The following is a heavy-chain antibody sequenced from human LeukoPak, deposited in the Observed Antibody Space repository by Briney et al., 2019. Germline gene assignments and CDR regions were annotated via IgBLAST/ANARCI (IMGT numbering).Heavy chain of an antibody. CDR2: IKGDGSST. Sequence: GSLRLSCAASGFTFTTYWMHWVRQVPGKGLVRVARIKGDGSSTRHADSMKGRFTISRDNAKNTLYLQMNSLRDEDTAVYYCVREGLECSGSSCQRAAFDYWGQGTLVTVSS. J-gene: IGHJ4*02. CDR3: VREGLECSGSSCQRAAFDY. CDR1: GFTFTTYW. V-gene: IGHV3-74*01. D-gene: IGHD2-2*01.